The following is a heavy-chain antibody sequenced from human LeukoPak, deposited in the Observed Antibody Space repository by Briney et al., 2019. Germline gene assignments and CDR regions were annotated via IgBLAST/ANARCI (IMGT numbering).Heavy chain of an antibody. CDR2: IYHSGST. CDR3: ARSGGSFDAFDI. CDR1: GYSISSGYY. V-gene: IGHV4-38-2*02. Sequence: SETLSLTCTVSGYSISSGYYWGWIRQPPGKGLEWIGSIYHSGSTYYNPSLKSRVTISVDTSKNQFSLKLSSVTAADTAVYYCARSGGSFDAFDIWGQGTMVTVSS. J-gene: IGHJ3*02. D-gene: IGHD2-15*01.